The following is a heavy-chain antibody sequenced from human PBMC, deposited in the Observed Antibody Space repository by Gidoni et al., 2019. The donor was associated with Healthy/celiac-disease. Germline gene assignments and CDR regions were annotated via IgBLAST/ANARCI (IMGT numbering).Heavy chain of an antibody. J-gene: IGHJ6*02. CDR1: GGSISSRSSY. CDR2: IYYSGST. V-gene: IGHV4-39*01. D-gene: IGHD6-13*01. Sequence: QLQLQESGPGLVKPSETLSLTCTVSGGSISSRSSYWGWIRQPPGKGLEWIGSIYYSGSTYYNPSLKSRVTISVDTSKNQFSLKLSSVTAADTAVYYCARPLAAAGKSYYYYGMDVWGQGTTVTVSS. CDR3: ARPLAAAGKSYYYYGMDV.